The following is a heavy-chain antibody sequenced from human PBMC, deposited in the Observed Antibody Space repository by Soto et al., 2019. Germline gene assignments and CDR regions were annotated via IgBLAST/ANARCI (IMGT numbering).Heavy chain of an antibody. J-gene: IGHJ4*02. CDR1: GFPFSSYG. CDR3: VKGSAAGAGYFYDH. CDR2: ITSDGGET. Sequence: GWLGRSGAGSGFPFSSYGVQGIRQAAGKRLEYVAGITSDGGETYHADSVKGRFTIPRDNPKNTLYLQMRSLRPEDTAIYYCVKGSAAGAGYFYDHWGQGTLVTVS. V-gene: IGHV3-64D*09. D-gene: IGHD6-13*01.